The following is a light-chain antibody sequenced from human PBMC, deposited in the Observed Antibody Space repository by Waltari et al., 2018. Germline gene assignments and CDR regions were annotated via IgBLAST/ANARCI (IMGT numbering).Light chain of an antibody. Sequence: QSALTQPASVSGSPGQSIIISCTGTTNDLGGYNYVSWYQQHPGKAPKLMIYDVNSRPSGVSSRCSGSKSGNTASLIISGLQAEDEADYYCCSFTRSSTWVFGGGTKVTVL. J-gene: IGLJ3*02. CDR2: DVN. CDR1: TNDLGGYNY. CDR3: CSFTRSSTWV. V-gene: IGLV2-14*03.